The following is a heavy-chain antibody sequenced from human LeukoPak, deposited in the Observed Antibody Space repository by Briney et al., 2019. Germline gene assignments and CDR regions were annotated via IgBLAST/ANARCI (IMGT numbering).Heavy chain of an antibody. V-gene: IGHV3-7*01. D-gene: IGHD2-2*01. Sequence: GGSLRLSCAASGFTFSSYWMSWVRQAPGKGLEWVANIKQDGSEKYYVDSVKGRFTISRDNAKNSLYLQMNSLRAEDTAVYYCARARVVPAAYDAFDIWGQGTMVTVSS. CDR2: IKQDGSEK. J-gene: IGHJ3*02. CDR3: ARARVVPAAYDAFDI. CDR1: GFTFSSYW.